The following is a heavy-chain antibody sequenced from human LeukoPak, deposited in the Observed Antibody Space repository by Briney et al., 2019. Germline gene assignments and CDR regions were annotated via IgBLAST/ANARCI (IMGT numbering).Heavy chain of an antibody. CDR1: GFTFSSYW. Sequence: GGSLRLSCAASGFTFSSYWMSWVRQAPGKGLEWVANIKQDGSEKYYVDSVKGRFTISRDNAKNSLYLQMNSLRAEDTAVYYCGREGVYCSSTSCYGILDYFDYWGQGTLVTVSS. CDR2: IKQDGSEK. D-gene: IGHD2-2*01. V-gene: IGHV3-7*03. J-gene: IGHJ4*02. CDR3: GREGVYCSSTSCYGILDYFDY.